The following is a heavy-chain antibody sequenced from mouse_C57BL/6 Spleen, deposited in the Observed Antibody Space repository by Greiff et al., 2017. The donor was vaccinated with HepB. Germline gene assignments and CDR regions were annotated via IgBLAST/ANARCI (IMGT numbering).Heavy chain of an antibody. CDR2: ISDGGSYT. CDR1: GFTFSSYA. V-gene: IGHV5-4*01. CDR3: YDYDGAY. J-gene: IGHJ3*01. Sequence: EVQGVESGGGLVKPGGSLKLSCAASGFTFSSYAMSWVRQTPEKRLEWVATISDGGSYTYYPDNVKGRFTISRDNAKNNLYLQMSHLKSEDTAMYYCYDYDGAYWGQGTLVTVSA. D-gene: IGHD2-4*01.